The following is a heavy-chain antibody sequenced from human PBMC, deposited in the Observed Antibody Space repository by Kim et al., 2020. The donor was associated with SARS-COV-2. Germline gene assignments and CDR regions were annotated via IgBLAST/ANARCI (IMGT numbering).Heavy chain of an antibody. Sequence: GDTTTYADSVKGQFTVSRDNSKNTLYLQMSSLRAEDTAIYYCANPRQPDYWGQGTLVTVSS. V-gene: IGHV3-23*01. CDR2: GDTT. J-gene: IGHJ4*02. D-gene: IGHD6-13*01. CDR3: ANPRQPDY.